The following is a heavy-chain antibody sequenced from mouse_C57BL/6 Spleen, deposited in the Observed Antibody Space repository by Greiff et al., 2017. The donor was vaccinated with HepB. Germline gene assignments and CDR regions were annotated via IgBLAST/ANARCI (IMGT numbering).Heavy chain of an antibody. CDR3: ASPYYYGSSSEFAY. Sequence: DVHLVESGGGLVKPGGSLKLSCAASGFTFSDYGMHWVRQAPEKGLEWVAYISSGSSTIYYADTVKGRFTISRDNAKNTLFLQMTSLRYEDTAMYYCASPYYYGSSSEFAYWGQGTLVTVSA. D-gene: IGHD1-1*01. CDR2: ISSGSSTI. J-gene: IGHJ3*01. CDR1: GFTFSDYG. V-gene: IGHV5-17*01.